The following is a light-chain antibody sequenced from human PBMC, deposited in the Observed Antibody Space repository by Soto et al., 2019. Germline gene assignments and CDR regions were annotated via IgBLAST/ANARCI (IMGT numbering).Light chain of an antibody. CDR2: AAS. V-gene: IGKV1-6*01. CDR1: QGIRNE. J-gene: IGKJ1*01. Sequence: AIQMAQSPSSLSASVGDRVTITCRASQGIRNELGWHQQSPAKAPKLLISAASSLQSGVPSRFSGSGAGTDFTLTTSSLQPEDFATYYCLQDYNYPRTFGQGTKV. CDR3: LQDYNYPRT.